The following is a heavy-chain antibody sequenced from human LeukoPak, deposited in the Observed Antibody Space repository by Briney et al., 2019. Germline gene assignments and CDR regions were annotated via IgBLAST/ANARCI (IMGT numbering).Heavy chain of an antibody. Sequence: PGGSLRLSCAASGFTFSSYWMSWVRQAPGKGLEWVANIKQDGSEKYYVDSVKGRFTISRDNAKNSLYLQMNSLRAEDTAVYYCARVSPLYYDFWSGYYPHYGMDVWGQGTTVTVSS. CDR3: ARVSPLYYDFWSGYYPHYGMDV. D-gene: IGHD3-3*01. CDR1: GFTFSSYW. J-gene: IGHJ6*02. CDR2: IKQDGSEK. V-gene: IGHV3-7*01.